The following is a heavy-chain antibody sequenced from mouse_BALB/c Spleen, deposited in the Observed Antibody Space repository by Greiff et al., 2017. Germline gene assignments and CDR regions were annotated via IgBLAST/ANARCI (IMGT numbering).Heavy chain of an antibody. CDR1: GFTFSSFG. CDR3: ARSGYYGSS. Sequence: EVQVVESGGGLVQPGGSRKLSCAASGFTFSSFGMHWVRQAPEKGLEWVAYISSGSSTIYYADTVKGRFTISRDNPKNTLFLQMTSLRSEDTAMYYCARSGYYGSSWGQGTLVTVSA. J-gene: IGHJ3*01. V-gene: IGHV5-17*02. D-gene: IGHD1-1*01. CDR2: ISSGSSTI.